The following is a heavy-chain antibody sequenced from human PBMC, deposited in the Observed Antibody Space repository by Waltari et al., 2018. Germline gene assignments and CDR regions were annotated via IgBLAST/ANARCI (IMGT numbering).Heavy chain of an antibody. CDR3: ARDSRRGYAYYFDY. J-gene: IGHJ4*02. D-gene: IGHD3-22*01. V-gene: IGHV4-59*01. CDR2: IYYSGST. CDR1: GGYISSYY. Sequence: QVQLQESGPGLVKPSETLSLTCTVSGGYISSYYWSWIRQPPGKGLEWIGYIYYSGSTNYNPSLKSRVTISVDTSKNQFSLKLSSVTAADTAVYYCARDSRRGYAYYFDYWGQGTLVTVSS.